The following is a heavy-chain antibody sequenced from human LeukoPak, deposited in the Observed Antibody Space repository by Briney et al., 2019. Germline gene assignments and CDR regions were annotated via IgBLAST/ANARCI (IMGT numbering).Heavy chain of an antibody. CDR2: IYPGDSDT. CDR3: ARPLDGYCSSTSCFAFDY. J-gene: IGHJ4*02. V-gene: IGHV5-51*01. Sequence: GESLKISCKGSGYSFTSYWIGWVRQMPGKGLEWMGIIYPGDSDTRYSPSFQGQVTISADKSISTAYLQWSSLKASDTAMYYCARPLDGYCSSTSCFAFDYWGQGTLVTVSS. D-gene: IGHD2-2*01. CDR1: GYSFTSYW.